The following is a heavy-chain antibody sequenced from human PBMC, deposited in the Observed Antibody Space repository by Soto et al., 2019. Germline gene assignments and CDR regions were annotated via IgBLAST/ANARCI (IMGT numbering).Heavy chain of an antibody. J-gene: IGHJ5*02. D-gene: IGHD3-10*01. CDR3: ASAYGCLVSPRS. V-gene: IGHV3-11*05. Sequence: QVQLVESGGALVTPGGPLRLSCAASGSSFSDYKMSWISQAPGKGLEWISYISSSSPYINYADSVKGRFTITRDNPKNSLYLQMKMLRAEDSAVYYCASAYGCLVSPRSWGQGTRVTVSS. CDR1: GSSFSDYK. CDR2: ISSSSPYI.